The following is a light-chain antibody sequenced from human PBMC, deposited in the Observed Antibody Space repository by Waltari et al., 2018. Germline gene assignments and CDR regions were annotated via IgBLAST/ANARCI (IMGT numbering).Light chain of an antibody. CDR1: QSIDSW. J-gene: IGKJ1*01. V-gene: IGKV1-5*03. CDR3: QQYRSYKS. Sequence: DIQLTPSPSTLSASVGDTVTLTCRASQSIDSWLAWYQQKPGKAPNILIQKASTLEAGVSSRFSGSGYGTEFTLTISSLQSDDSATYYCQQYRSYKSFGQGTKVEIK. CDR2: KAS.